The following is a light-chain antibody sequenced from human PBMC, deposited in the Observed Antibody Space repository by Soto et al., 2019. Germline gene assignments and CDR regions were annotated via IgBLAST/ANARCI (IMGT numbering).Light chain of an antibody. J-gene: IGKJ3*01. CDR3: QQYDNWPPFT. CDR1: QSVGSH. CDR2: GAS. V-gene: IGKV3-15*01. Sequence: EIVMTQSPVTLSVSPGERATLSCRASQSVGSHLAWYQQRPGQAPRLLIYGASYRATGIPARFSGSGSGTAFTLTISSLQSEDFAVYYCQQYDNWPPFTFGPGTKVDI.